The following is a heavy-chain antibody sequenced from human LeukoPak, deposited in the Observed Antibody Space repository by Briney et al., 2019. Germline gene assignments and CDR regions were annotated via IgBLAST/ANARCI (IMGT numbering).Heavy chain of an antibody. Sequence: GGSLRLSCAASGFTFSRYWMSWVRQAPGKGLEWVANIKQDGSEKYYVDSVKGRFTISRDNAKNSMYLQMNSLRAEETAVYYCARETMGADIVVVPTPFDAFDLWGQGTMVTVSS. CDR2: IKQDGSEK. V-gene: IGHV3-7*01. CDR1: GFTFSRYW. J-gene: IGHJ3*01. D-gene: IGHD2-2*01. CDR3: ARETMGADIVVVPTPFDAFDL.